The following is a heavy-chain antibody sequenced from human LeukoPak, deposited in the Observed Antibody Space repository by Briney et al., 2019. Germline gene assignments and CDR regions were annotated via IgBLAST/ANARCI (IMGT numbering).Heavy chain of an antibody. Sequence: GGSLRLSCAASGFTFSSYEMNWVRQAPGKGLEWVSYISSSGSTIYYADSVKGRFTTSRDNAKNSLLLQMNSLRAEDTAIYYCAAVGTPPDYWGQGTLVTVSS. CDR2: ISSSGSTI. D-gene: IGHD6-13*01. J-gene: IGHJ4*02. V-gene: IGHV3-48*03. CDR3: AAVGTPPDY. CDR1: GFTFSSYE.